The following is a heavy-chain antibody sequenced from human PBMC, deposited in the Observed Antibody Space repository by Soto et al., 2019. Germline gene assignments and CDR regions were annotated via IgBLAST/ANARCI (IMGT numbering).Heavy chain of an antibody. CDR2: INQDGNED. V-gene: IGHV3-7*01. CDR3: ARTGDGHHDFLDY. CDR1: GFTFSSYW. D-gene: IGHD1-1*01. J-gene: IGHJ4*01. Sequence: PGGSLRFSCAASGFTFSSYWMNWVRQAPGKGLEWVANINQDGNEDNLLDSVKGRFTISRDNAKNSLFLQMNSLRVDDTAVYYCARTGDGHHDFLDYWGQGALVTVSS.